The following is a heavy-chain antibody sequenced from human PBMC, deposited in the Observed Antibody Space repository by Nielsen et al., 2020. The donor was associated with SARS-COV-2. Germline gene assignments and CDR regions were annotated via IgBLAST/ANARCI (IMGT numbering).Heavy chain of an antibody. D-gene: IGHD2-2*01. CDR2: ISYDGSNK. J-gene: IGHJ4*02. CDR3: AKNKGRLPAAVDY. V-gene: IGHV3-33*05. CDR1: GFTFSSYG. Sequence: LSLTCAASGFTFSSYGMHWVRQAPGKGLEWVAVISYDGSNKYYADSVKGRFTISRDNSKNTLYLQMNSLRAEDTAVYYCAKNKGRLPAAVDYWGQGTLVTVSS.